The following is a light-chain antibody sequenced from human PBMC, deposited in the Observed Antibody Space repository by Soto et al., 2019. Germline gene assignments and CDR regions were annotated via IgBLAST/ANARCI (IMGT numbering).Light chain of an antibody. CDR3: QQYGSSTWT. V-gene: IGKV3-20*01. J-gene: IGKJ1*01. CDR1: QIVSSRY. Sequence: EIVLTQSPGTLSLSPGERATLACRASQIVSSRYLAWYQQKPGQAPRLLIYGASSRATGIPDRFSGSGSGTDFTLTISRLEPEDFAVYYCQQYGSSTWTFGQGTKVDI. CDR2: GAS.